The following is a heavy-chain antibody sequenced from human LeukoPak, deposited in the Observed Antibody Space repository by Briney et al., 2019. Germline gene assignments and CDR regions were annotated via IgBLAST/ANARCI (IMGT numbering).Heavy chain of an antibody. V-gene: IGHV3-11*01. CDR1: GVTLSDYY. CDR2: ISSSGSTI. CDR3: ASPHCSSTDCHPPEWFDP. Sequence: GGSLRLSCAASGVTLSDYYMSWIRQAPGKGLEWVSYISSSGSTIYYADSVKGRFTISRDNAKNSLYLQMNSLRAEDTAVYYCASPHCSSTDCHPPEWFDPWGQGTLVTVSS. D-gene: IGHD2-2*01. J-gene: IGHJ5*02.